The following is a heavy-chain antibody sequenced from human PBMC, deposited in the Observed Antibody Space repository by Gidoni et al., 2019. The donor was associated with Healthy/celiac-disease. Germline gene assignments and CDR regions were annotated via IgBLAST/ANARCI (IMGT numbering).Heavy chain of an antibody. CDR1: GFTFSSYG. CDR2: IWYDGSNK. J-gene: IGHJ5*02. CDR3: ARDRAAGRGGWFDP. Sequence: QVQLVESGGGVVQPGRSLRLSCAACGFTFSSYGMHWVRQAPGKGLEWVAVIWYDGSNKYYADSVKGRFTISRDNSKNTLYLQMNSLRAEDTAVYYCARDRAAGRGGWFDPWGQGTLVTVSS. V-gene: IGHV3-33*01. D-gene: IGHD3-10*01.